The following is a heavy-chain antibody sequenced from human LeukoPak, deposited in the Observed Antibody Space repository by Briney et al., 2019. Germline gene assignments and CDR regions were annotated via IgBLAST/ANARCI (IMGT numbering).Heavy chain of an antibody. Sequence: GGSLRLSCSASGFTFSTYAMHWVRQAPGKGLEYVSSVSSNVYSTHYADSVKGRFAISRDNSKNTLYLQMSSLRTEDTAVYFCARGGAAGSFDYWGQGSLVTVSS. CDR2: VSSNVYST. CDR3: ARGGAAGSFDY. V-gene: IGHV3-64D*09. D-gene: IGHD6-13*01. J-gene: IGHJ4*02. CDR1: GFTFSTYA.